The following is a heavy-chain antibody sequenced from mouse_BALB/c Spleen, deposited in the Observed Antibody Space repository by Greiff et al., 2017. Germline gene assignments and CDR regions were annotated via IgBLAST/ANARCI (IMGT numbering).Heavy chain of an antibody. CDR1: GFTFSDFY. Sequence: EVNVVESGGGLVQPGGSLRLSCATSGFTFSDFYMEWVRQPPGKRLEWIAASRNKANDYTTEYSASVKGRFIVSRDTSQSILYLQMNALRAEDTAIYYCARDAGARAWFAYWGQGTLVTVSA. CDR3: ARDAGARAWFAY. V-gene: IGHV7-1*02. CDR2: SRNKANDYTT. J-gene: IGHJ3*01.